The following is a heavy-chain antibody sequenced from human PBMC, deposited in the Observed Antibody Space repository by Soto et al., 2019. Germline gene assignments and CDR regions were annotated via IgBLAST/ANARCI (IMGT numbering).Heavy chain of an antibody. CDR2: IDPSDSYT. Sequence: PGESLKISCKGSGYSFTSYWISWVRQMPGKGLEWMGRIDPSDSYTNYSPSFQGHVTISADKSISTAYLQWSSLKASDTAMYYCARQHGSGGPDGRFDYWGQGTLVTVSS. V-gene: IGHV5-10-1*01. D-gene: IGHD3-10*01. J-gene: IGHJ4*02. CDR1: GYSFTSYW. CDR3: ARQHGSGGPDGRFDY.